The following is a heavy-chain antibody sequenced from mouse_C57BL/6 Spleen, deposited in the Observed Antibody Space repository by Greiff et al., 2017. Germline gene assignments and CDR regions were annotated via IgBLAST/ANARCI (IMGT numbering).Heavy chain of an antibody. D-gene: IGHD2-2*01. V-gene: IGHV5-17*01. Sequence: EVKLVESGGGLVKPGGSLKLSCAASGFTFSDYGMHWVRQAPEKGLEWVAYISSGSSTIYYADTVKGRFTISRDNAKNTLFLQMTSLRSEDTAMYYCARGYEGGYFDVWGTGTTVTVSS. J-gene: IGHJ1*03. CDR3: ARGYEGGYFDV. CDR2: ISSGSSTI. CDR1: GFTFSDYG.